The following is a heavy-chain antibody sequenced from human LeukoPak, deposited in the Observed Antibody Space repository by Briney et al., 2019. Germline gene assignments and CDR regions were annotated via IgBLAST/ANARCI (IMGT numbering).Heavy chain of an antibody. V-gene: IGHV1-18*01. D-gene: IGHD2-2*01. Sequence: ASVKVSCKASGYTFTSYGISWVRQAPGQGLEWMGWISAYNGNTNYAQKLQGRVTMTTDTSTSTAYMELRSLRSDDTAVYYCARGPRYCSSTSCLALYYYYMDVWGKGTTVTVSS. CDR2: ISAYNGNT. J-gene: IGHJ6*03. CDR1: GYTFTSYG. CDR3: ARGPRYCSSTSCLALYYYYMDV.